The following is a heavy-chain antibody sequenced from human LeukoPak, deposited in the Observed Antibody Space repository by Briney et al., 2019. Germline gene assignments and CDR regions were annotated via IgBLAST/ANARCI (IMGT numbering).Heavy chain of an antibody. CDR3: ATAPAAADSW. CDR2: IKPDGTNK. V-gene: IGHV3-7*01. Sequence: GGSLRLSCAASGFTFGRFWMTWVRQAPGKGLEWVANIKPDGTNKTYVDSVKGRFIISRDNAKNSLYLQMNSLRADDTAVYYCATAPAAADSWWGQGTLVAVSS. CDR1: GFTFGRFW. D-gene: IGHD6-13*01. J-gene: IGHJ4*02.